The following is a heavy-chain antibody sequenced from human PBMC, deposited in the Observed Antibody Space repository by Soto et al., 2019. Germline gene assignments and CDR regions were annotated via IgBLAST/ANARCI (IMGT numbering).Heavy chain of an antibody. V-gene: IGHV1-8*01. CDR3: ARGNRRAVAPGNWFDP. J-gene: IGHJ5*02. Sequence: ASVKVSCKASGYTFTSYDINWVRQATGQGREWMGWMNPNSGNTGYAQKFQGRVTMTRNTSISTAYMELSSLRSEDTAVYYCARGNRRAVAPGNWFDPWGQGTLVTVSS. CDR1: GYTFTSYD. CDR2: MNPNSGNT. D-gene: IGHD6-19*01.